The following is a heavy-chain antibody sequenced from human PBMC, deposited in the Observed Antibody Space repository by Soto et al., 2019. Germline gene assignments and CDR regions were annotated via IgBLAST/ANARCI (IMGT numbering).Heavy chain of an antibody. Sequence: PGGSLRLSCAASGFTFTSYSMNWVRQAPGKGLEWVSAISSSGGSTYYADSVKGRFTISRDNSKNTLYLQMNSLRAEDTAVYYCAKAAYYYDSSGYPPLGDYWGQGT. CDR2: ISSSGGST. CDR3: AKAAYYYDSSGYPPLGDY. V-gene: IGHV3-23*01. J-gene: IGHJ4*02. CDR1: GFTFTSYS. D-gene: IGHD3-22*01.